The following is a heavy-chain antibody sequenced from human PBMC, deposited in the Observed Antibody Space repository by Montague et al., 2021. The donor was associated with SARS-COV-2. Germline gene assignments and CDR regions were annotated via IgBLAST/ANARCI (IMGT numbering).Heavy chain of an antibody. D-gene: IGHD3-10*01. Sequence: TLSLTCAVSGASISNGGYTWSWIRRPPGKGLEWIGYIYQSGTTRYNPSLKSRVTMSVDKSKNQFSLQLTSVIAADTVIYFCARSMIRGGLNWFDPWGQGTPVTVSS. J-gene: IGHJ5*02. CDR2: IYQSGTT. CDR3: ARSMIRGGLNWFDP. CDR1: GASISNGGYT. V-gene: IGHV4-30-2*01.